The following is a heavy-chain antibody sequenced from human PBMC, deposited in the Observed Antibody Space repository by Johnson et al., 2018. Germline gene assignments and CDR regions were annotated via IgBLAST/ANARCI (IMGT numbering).Heavy chain of an antibody. CDR3: PADRSGGYSLFDP. Sequence: QVRLVEAGAEVKKPGASVKVSCKASGYTFTSYGISWVRQAPGQGLEWMGWISAYNGYTNYAQKLQGRVTMTTDTSTSPAYMELSSLRSEDTAVYYCPADRSGGYSLFDPWGQGTLVTVSS. CDR1: GYTFTSYG. D-gene: IGHD6-13*01. J-gene: IGHJ5*02. V-gene: IGHV1-18*01. CDR2: ISAYNGYT.